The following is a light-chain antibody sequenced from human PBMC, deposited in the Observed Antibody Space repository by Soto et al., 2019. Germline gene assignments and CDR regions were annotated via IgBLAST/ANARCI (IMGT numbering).Light chain of an antibody. V-gene: IGKV3-11*01. CDR2: DAA. CDR3: QQRSDWPST. J-gene: IGKJ4*01. Sequence: EIVLTQSPATLSLSPGERATLSCRASQSVSSYFAWYQQKHGQAPRLLIYDAANRATGIPARFSGSGSGTDFTLTISSLEPDDFAVYYCQQRSDWPSTFGGGTKVHIK. CDR1: QSVSSY.